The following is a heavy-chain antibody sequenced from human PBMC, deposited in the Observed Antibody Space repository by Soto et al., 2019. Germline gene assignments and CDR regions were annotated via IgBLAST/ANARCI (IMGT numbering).Heavy chain of an antibody. V-gene: IGHV1-18*01. CDR1: GYTFTSYG. D-gene: IGHD2-2*03. J-gene: IGHJ5*02. CDR3: ARDGYCSSTSCYWDWFDP. Sequence: ASVKVSCKASGYTFTSYGISWVRQAPGQGLEWMGWISAYNGNTNYAQKLQGRVTMTTDTSTSTAYMELRSLRSDDTAVYYCARDGYCSSTSCYWDWFDPWGQGXLVTVYS. CDR2: ISAYNGNT.